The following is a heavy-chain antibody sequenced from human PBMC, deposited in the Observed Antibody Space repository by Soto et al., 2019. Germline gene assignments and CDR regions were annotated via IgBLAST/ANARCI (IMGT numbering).Heavy chain of an antibody. CDR3: ARDQLEGNWFDP. V-gene: IGHV4-30-2*01. Sequence: SSETLSLTCTVAGGSISSGGYSGNWIRQAPGKGLEWIGYIYHSGYTLYNPSLKGRVTISVDKSKNHFSLNLTSVTAADTAVYYCARDQLEGNWFDPWGQGTLVTVSS. CDR2: IYHSGYT. J-gene: IGHJ5*02. CDR1: GGSISSGGYS. D-gene: IGHD1-1*01.